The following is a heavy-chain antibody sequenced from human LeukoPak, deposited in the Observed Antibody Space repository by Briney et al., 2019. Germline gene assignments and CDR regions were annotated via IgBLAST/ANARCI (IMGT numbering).Heavy chain of an antibody. CDR3: ARGNTWLRNNFHYYYYYYMDV. D-gene: IGHD5-12*01. CDR2: IIPIFGTP. J-gene: IGHJ6*03. Sequence: ASVKVSCKASGGTFSSYAISWVRQAPGQGLEWMGGIIPIFGTPNYAQKFQGRVTITTDESTNTAYMELSSLRSEDTAVYYCARGNTWLRNNFHYYYYYYMDVWGKGTTVTVSS. CDR1: GGTFSSYA. V-gene: IGHV1-69*05.